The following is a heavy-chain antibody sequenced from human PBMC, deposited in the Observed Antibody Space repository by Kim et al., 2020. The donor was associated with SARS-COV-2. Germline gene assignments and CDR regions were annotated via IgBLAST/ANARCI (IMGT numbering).Heavy chain of an antibody. V-gene: IGHV4-39*01. D-gene: IGHD2-21*01. Sequence: YYNASHKSRVTISVDSSWNQFSLKLGSVTAADTAVYYCARSGGANSPFDYWGQGTLVTVSS. J-gene: IGHJ4*02. CDR3: ARSGGANSPFDY.